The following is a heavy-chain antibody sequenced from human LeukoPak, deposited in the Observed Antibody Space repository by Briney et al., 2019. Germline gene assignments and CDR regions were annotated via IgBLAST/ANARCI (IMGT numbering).Heavy chain of an antibody. CDR1: GFTFSAYG. D-gene: IGHD1-1*01. CDR3: APTGSSARFDY. J-gene: IGHJ4*02. CDR2: IWNDGSNK. Sequence: PGESLTLTCATSGFTFSAYGMHWVRQAPGKGLDWVAVIWNDGSNKYYADSVKRRFTISRDNSKSTLYLQMNSLRADDTAVYYCAPTGSSARFDYWGQGTLVTVSS. V-gene: IGHV3-33*01.